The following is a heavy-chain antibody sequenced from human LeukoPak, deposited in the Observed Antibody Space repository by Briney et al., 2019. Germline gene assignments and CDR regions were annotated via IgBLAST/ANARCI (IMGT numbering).Heavy chain of an antibody. CDR1: GGSISSSSYY. D-gene: IGHD1-26*01. V-gene: IGHV4-39*07. Sequence: SETLSLTCTVSGGSISSSSYYWGWIRQPPGKGLEWIGSIYYSGSTYYNPSLKSRVTISVDTSKNQFSLKLSSVTAADTAVYYCARDVGAQYYYYYYMDVWGKGTTVTVSS. CDR3: ARDVGAQYYYYYYMDV. J-gene: IGHJ6*03. CDR2: IYYSGST.